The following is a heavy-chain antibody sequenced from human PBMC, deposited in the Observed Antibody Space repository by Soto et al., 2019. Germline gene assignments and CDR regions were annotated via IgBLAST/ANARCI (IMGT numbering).Heavy chain of an antibody. CDR1: GGTFSSYA. Sequence: QVQLVQSGAEVKKPGSSVKVSCKASGGTFSSYAISWVRQAPGQGLEWMGGIIPIFGTANYAQKFQGRVTITADKYTSTAYMELSSLRSEDTALYYCARDLYYCDYPRGYYGMDVWGQGTTVTVSS. CDR2: IIPIFGTA. CDR3: ARDLYYCDYPRGYYGMDV. V-gene: IGHV1-69*06. D-gene: IGHD4-17*01. J-gene: IGHJ6*02.